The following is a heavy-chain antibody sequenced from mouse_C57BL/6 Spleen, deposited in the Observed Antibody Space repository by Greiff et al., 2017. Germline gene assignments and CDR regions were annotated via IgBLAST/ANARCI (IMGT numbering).Heavy chain of an antibody. Sequence: VQLQQSGSELVKPGASVKISCKASGYAFSSSWMNWVKQRPGKGLEWIGRIYPGDGDTNYNGKFKGKATLTADKSSSPAYMQLSSLTSEDSAVYFCARYGSTLFDYWGQGTTLTVSS. CDR1: GYAFSSSW. D-gene: IGHD1-1*01. CDR3: ARYGSTLFDY. J-gene: IGHJ2*01. CDR2: IYPGDGDT. V-gene: IGHV1-82*01.